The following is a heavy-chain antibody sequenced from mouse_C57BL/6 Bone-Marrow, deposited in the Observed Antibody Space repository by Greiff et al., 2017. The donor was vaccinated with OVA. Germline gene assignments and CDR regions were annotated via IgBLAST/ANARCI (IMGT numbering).Heavy chain of an antibody. CDR2: IHPNSGST. V-gene: IGHV1-64*01. D-gene: IGHD2-4*01. J-gene: IGHJ4*01. CDR1: GYTFTSYW. CDR3: ASYDYDVDYAMDY. Sequence: VQLQQPGAELVKPGASVKLSCKASGYTFTSYWMHWVKQRPGQGLEWIGMIHPNSGSTNYNEKFKSKATLTVDKSSSTAYMQRSSLTSQDSAVYYCASYDYDVDYAMDYWGQGTSVTVSS.